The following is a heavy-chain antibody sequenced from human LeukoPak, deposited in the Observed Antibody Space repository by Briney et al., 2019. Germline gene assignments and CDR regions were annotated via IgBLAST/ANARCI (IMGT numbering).Heavy chain of an antibody. J-gene: IGHJ4*02. CDR1: GYTFTDYY. CDR2: INPNSGDT. Sequence: ASVKVSCTASGYTFTDYYMHWVRQAPGQGLEWLGWINPNSGDTSYAQKFQGWVTMTRDTSISTAYMELSRLRSDDTAVYYCARALPDYYDSSGYGFDYWGQGTLVTVSS. V-gene: IGHV1-2*04. D-gene: IGHD3-22*01. CDR3: ARALPDYYDSSGYGFDY.